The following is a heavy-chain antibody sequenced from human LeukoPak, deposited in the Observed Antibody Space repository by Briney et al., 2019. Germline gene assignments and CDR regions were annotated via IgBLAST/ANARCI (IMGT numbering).Heavy chain of an antibody. V-gene: IGHV4-39*01. CDR3: ARGPFVPAASWNRGSSSLDY. D-gene: IGHD2-2*01. Sequence: SETLSLTCTVSGDSITSRNYFWGWIRQPPGKGPEWIGSIYYSGTTSYVPSLKSRVTLSVDTSKNQFSLKLSSVTAADTAVYYCARGPFVPAASWNRGSSSLDYWGQGTLVTVSS. J-gene: IGHJ4*02. CDR2: IYYSGTT. CDR1: GDSITSRNYF.